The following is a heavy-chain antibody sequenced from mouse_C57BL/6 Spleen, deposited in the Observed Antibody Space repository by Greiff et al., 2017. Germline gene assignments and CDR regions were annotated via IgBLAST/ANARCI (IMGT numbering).Heavy chain of an antibody. CDR3: ARGGLTGSSGYVDY. CDR1: GYAFSSSW. J-gene: IGHJ2*01. V-gene: IGHV1-82*01. Sequence: VQLQQSGPELVKPGASVKISCKASGYAFSSSWMNWVKQRPGKGLEWIGRIYPGDGDTNYNGKFKGKATLTADKSSSTAYMQLSSLTSEDSAVYFCARGGLTGSSGYVDYWGQGTTLTVSS. CDR2: IYPGDGDT. D-gene: IGHD3-2*02.